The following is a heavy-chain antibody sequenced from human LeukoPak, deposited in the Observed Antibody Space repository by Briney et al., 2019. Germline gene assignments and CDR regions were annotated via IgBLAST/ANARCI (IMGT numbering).Heavy chain of an antibody. CDR1: GGSISSYY. Sequence: SETLSLTCTVSGGSISSYYWSWIRQPPGKGLEWIGYIYYSGSTNYNPSLKSRVTISVDTSKNQSSLKLSSVTAADTAVYYCARSSPDIVVVVGAFDIWGQGTMVTVSS. CDR3: ARSSPDIVVVVGAFDI. J-gene: IGHJ3*02. D-gene: IGHD2-15*01. V-gene: IGHV4-59*01. CDR2: IYYSGST.